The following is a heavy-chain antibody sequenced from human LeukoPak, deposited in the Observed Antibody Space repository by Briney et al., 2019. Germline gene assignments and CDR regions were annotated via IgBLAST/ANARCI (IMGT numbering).Heavy chain of an antibody. CDR2: IYTSGST. CDR3: AREPQDIVVVPAADDAFDI. D-gene: IGHD2-2*01. CDR1: GGSISSYY. J-gene: IGHJ3*02. V-gene: IGHV4-4*07. Sequence: SETLSLTCTVSGGSISSYYWSWIRQPAGKGLEWIGRIYTSGSTNYNPSLKSRVTISVDTSKNQFSLKLSSVTAADTAVYYCAREPQDIVVVPAADDAFDIWGQGTMVTVSS.